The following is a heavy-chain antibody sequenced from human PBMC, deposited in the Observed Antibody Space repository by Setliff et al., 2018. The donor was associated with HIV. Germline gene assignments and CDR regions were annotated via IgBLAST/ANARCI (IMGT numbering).Heavy chain of an antibody. CDR3: ARRDRSGFYYWYFDL. CDR1: GGSISTGGYY. V-gene: IGHV4-31*03. CDR2: SDYNGRI. Sequence: PSETLSLTCTVSGGSISTGGYYWSWIRQQPGKGLEWIGYSDYNGRIYYNPSLKSRVTISVDTSKNQFSLKLSSVTAADTAVYYCARRDRSGFYYWYFDLWGRGTLVTVSS. J-gene: IGHJ2*01. D-gene: IGHD3-22*01.